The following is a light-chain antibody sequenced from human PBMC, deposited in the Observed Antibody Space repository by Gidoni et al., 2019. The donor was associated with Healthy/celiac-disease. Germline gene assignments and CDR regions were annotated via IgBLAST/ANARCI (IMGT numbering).Light chain of an antibody. CDR1: SSDVGGYTY. CDR2: EVS. V-gene: IGLV2-8*01. J-gene: IGLJ2*01. CDR3: SSYAGSNNMV. Sequence: QSALTQPPSASGSPGQSVTLSCPGTSSDVGGYTYVSWYQQHPGKAPQRLLYEVSKRPSGVPDRFSGSKAGNTASLTVSVLQAEDEADYYCSSYAGSNNMVFGGGTKLTVL.